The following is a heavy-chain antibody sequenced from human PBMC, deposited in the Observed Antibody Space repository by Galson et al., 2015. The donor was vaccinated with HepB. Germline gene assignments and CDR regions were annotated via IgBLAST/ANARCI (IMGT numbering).Heavy chain of an antibody. CDR3: AGERRGYFDL. V-gene: IGHV3-13*01. CDR2: IGTTGDT. CDR1: GFTFSTYD. J-gene: IGHJ2*01. D-gene: IGHD3-16*01. Sequence: SLRLSCAASGFTFSTYDMHWVRQVTGKGLEWVSSIGTTGDTYYPGSVKGRFTISRENAKNSLYPQMNNLRAGDTAIYFCAGERRGYFDLWGRGTLVTVSS.